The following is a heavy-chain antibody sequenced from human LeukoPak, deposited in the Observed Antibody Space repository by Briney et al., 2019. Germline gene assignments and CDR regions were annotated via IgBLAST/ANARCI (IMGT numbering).Heavy chain of an antibody. D-gene: IGHD3-22*01. J-gene: IGHJ4*02. Sequence: GGSLRLSCAVSGFTFSSFSMNWVRQAPVKGLEWVSAISGSGRNTYYADSVKGRFTISRDNSKNTLYLQMDSLRAEDTTAYYCATNYYDSSGYFPDFDYWGQGALVSVSS. CDR2: ISGSGRNT. CDR3: ATNYYDSSGYFPDFDY. CDR1: GFTFSSFS. V-gene: IGHV3-23*01.